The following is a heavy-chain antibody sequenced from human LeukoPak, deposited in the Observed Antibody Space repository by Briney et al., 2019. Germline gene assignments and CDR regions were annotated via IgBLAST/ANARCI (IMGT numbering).Heavy chain of an antibody. CDR3: ARDDSGWYGDGIDY. V-gene: IGHV1-2*02. CDR1: GYTFTGYY. CDR2: INPNSGGT. Sequence: ASVKVSCKGSGYTFTGYYMHWVRQAPGQGLEWMGWINPNSGGTNYAQKFQGRVTMTRDTSISTAYMELSGLRSDDTAVYYCARDDSGWYGDGIDYWGRGTLVTVSS. D-gene: IGHD6-19*01. J-gene: IGHJ4*02.